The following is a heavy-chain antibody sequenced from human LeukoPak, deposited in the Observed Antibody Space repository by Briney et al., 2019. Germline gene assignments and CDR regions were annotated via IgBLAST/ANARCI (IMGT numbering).Heavy chain of an antibody. CDR1: GFTFSSYS. D-gene: IGHD3-22*01. J-gene: IGHJ3*02. CDR2: ISSSGSTI. CDR3: ARVDTYYYDTKRGAFDI. V-gene: IGHV3-48*02. Sequence: GGSLRLSCAASGFTFSSYSMNWVRQAPGKGLEGVSYISSSGSTIYYADSVQGRYTISRDNVKNSLYLQMNSLRDEDTAVYYCARVDTYYYDTKRGAFDIWGQGTMVTVSS.